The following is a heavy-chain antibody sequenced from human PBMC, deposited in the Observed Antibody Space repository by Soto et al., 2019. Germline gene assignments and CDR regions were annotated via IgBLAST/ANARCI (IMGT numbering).Heavy chain of an antibody. V-gene: IGHV4-34*01. CDR3: ARLNIVATIVYYYYMDV. J-gene: IGHJ6*03. CDR2: INRSGRT. Sequence: SETLSLTCAVYGGSFSGYYWSWIRQPPGKGLEWIGEINRSGRTNYNPSLKSRVLISVDTSKSQFSLKLRSVTAADTAVYFCARLNIVATIVYYYYMDVWGKGTTVTVSS. D-gene: IGHD5-12*01. CDR1: GGSFSGYY.